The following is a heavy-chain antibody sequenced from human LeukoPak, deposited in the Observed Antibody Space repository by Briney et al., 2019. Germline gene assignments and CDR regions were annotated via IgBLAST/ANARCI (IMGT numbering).Heavy chain of an antibody. J-gene: IGHJ4*02. Sequence: PGGSLRLSCTASGFTFSNAWMNWVRQAPGKGLEWVGRIKGKTAGGTTDYAAPVKGRFTISRDDSKDTLYLQMNSLKTEDTAVYYCAREWDYWGQGTLVTVSS. CDR1: GFTFSNAW. CDR2: IKGKTAGGTT. V-gene: IGHV3-15*01. CDR3: AREWDY.